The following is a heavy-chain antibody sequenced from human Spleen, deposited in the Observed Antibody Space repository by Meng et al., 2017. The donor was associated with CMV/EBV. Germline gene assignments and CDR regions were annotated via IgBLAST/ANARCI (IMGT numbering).Heavy chain of an antibody. D-gene: IGHD5-12*01. CDR2: IYHTGRT. CDR3: ARDSSGHDWGSY. CDR1: GVSISPDNW. J-gene: IGHJ4*01. V-gene: IGHV4-4*02. Sequence: WAVSGVSISPDNWWTWVRQPPGKGLESIGEIYHTGRTNSNPSLNSRLIISVDKSKNEVSLKLISATAADTAIYYCARDSSGHDWGSYWGHGALVTVSS.